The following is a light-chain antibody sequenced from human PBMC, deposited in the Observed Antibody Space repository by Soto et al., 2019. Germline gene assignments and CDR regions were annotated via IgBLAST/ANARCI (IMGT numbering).Light chain of an antibody. CDR1: QSISSY. Sequence: DIQMTQSPSSLSASVGDRVTITCLASQSISSYLNWYQQKPGQVPKLLMYAASTLHSGVPSRFSGSRSGTDFTLTISSLQPEDVATYYCQKYNSAPQTFGQGTNVDI. CDR3: QKYNSAPQT. V-gene: IGKV1-27*01. CDR2: AAS. J-gene: IGKJ1*01.